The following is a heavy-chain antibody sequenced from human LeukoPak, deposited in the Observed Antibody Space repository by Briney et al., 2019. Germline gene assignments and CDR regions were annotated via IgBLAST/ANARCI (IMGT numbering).Heavy chain of an antibody. CDR3: ARVGGYSGYDSPLGIYFDY. V-gene: IGHV3-23*01. CDR2: ISGSGGST. J-gene: IGHJ4*02. D-gene: IGHD5-12*01. Sequence: GGSLRLSCAASGFTFSSYAMSWVRQAPGKGLEWVSAISGSGGSTYYADSVKGRFTISRDNSKNTLYLQMNSLRAEDTAVYYCARVGGYSGYDSPLGIYFDYWGQGTLVTVSS. CDR1: GFTFSSYA.